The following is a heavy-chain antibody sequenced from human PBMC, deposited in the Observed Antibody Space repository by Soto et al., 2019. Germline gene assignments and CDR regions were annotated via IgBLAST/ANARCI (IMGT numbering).Heavy chain of an antibody. Sequence: GGSLSLSCAASGFTFSSYSMNWVRQAPGEGLEWVSSISSSSSYIYYADSVKGRFTISRDNAKNSLYLQMNSLRAEDTAVYYCATLFPDIVVVPSSVDYYYGMDVWGQGTTVTVSS. CDR1: GFTFSSYS. CDR2: ISSSSSYI. CDR3: ATLFPDIVVVPSSVDYYYGMDV. J-gene: IGHJ6*02. V-gene: IGHV3-21*01. D-gene: IGHD2-2*01.